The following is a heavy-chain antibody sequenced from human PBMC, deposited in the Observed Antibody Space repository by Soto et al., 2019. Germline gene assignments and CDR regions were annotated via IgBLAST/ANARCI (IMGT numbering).Heavy chain of an antibody. CDR3: ARGLRDEQDSSSWYYYYYGMDV. CDR1: GYTFTGYY. J-gene: IGHJ6*02. Sequence: ASVKVSCKASGYTFTGYYMHWVRQAPGQGLEWMGWINPNSGGTNYAQKFQGWVTMTRDTSISTAYMELSRLRSDDTAVYYCARGLRDEQDSSSWYYYYYGMDVWGQGTTVTVSS. D-gene: IGHD6-13*01. V-gene: IGHV1-2*04. CDR2: INPNSGGT.